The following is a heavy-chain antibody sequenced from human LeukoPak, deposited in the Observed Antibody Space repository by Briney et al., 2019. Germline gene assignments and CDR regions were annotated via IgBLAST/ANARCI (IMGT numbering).Heavy chain of an antibody. J-gene: IGHJ4*02. CDR1: GFTFTSYG. Sequence: GRSLRLSCAASGFTFTSYGMSWVRQVPGKGLEWVSGIISGGSTYYADSVKGRFTISRDNSKSTLHLQMNSLRAEDRAVYYCAKEYYSGLYDYWGQGTLVTVSS. V-gene: IGHV3-23*01. CDR3: AKEYYSGLYDY. D-gene: IGHD5-12*01. CDR2: IISGGST.